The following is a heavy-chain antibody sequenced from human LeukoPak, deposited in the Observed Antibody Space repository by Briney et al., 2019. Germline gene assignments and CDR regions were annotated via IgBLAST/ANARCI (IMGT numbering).Heavy chain of an antibody. V-gene: IGHV3-11*01. Sequence: PGGSLRLSCAASGFTFSDYYMSWIRQAPGKGLEWVSYISNSGTSVYYADSVKGRFIISRDNAKNSLYLQVNSLRAEDTALYYCARDYNYGSLGKGAYHFDYWGQGTLVTVSS. J-gene: IGHJ4*02. CDR2: ISNSGTSV. CDR1: GFTFSDYY. D-gene: IGHD5-18*01. CDR3: ARDYNYGSLGKGAYHFDY.